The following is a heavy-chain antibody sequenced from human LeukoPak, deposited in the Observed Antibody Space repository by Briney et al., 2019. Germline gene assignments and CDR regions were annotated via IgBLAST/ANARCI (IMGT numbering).Heavy chain of an antibody. J-gene: IGHJ3*02. Sequence: GGSLRLSCAASGFTFNTYAMSWVRQAPGKGLEWVSSNSGSGGSTYYADSVEGRFTISRDNSKNTLYLQMNSLRAEDTAVYYCAKRGLGDREAFDIWGQGTLVTVSS. D-gene: IGHD2-21*02. V-gene: IGHV3-23*01. CDR2: NSGSGGST. CDR1: GFTFNTYA. CDR3: AKRGLGDREAFDI.